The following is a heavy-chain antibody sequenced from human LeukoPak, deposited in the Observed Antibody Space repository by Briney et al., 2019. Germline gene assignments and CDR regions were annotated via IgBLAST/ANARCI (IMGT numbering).Heavy chain of an antibody. CDR3: VREARGYHYTYFDY. D-gene: IGHD5-18*01. Sequence: QPGGSLRLSCTASGFTLGSHDMHWVRQTTGEGLEWVASIASGFQTFYAGSVKGRFTVSREDAKNSLYLQMNSLRAGDTAVYYCVREARGYHYTYFDYWGQGTLVTVSS. CDR1: GFTLGSHD. J-gene: IGHJ4*02. CDR2: IASGFQT. V-gene: IGHV3-13*01.